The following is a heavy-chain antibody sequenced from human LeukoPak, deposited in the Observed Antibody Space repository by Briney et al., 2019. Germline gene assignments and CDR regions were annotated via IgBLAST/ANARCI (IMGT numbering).Heavy chain of an antibody. D-gene: IGHD5-24*01. CDR3: ARGGWLQFDAFDI. Sequence: ASVKVSCEASGYTFTSYYVHWVRQAPGQGLEWRGIINPSGGSTIYAQKFQGRGTMTRDTSTSTDYMELRSLSSEDTAVYYCARGGWLQFDAFDIWGQGTMVTVSS. J-gene: IGHJ3*02. V-gene: IGHV1-46*01. CDR1: GYTFTSYY. CDR2: INPSGGST.